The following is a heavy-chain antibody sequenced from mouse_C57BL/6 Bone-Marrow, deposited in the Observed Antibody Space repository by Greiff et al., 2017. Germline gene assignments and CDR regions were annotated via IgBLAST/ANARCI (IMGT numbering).Heavy chain of an antibody. CDR1: GYTFTSYG. D-gene: IGHD2-1*01. J-gene: IGHJ2*01. V-gene: IGHV1-81*01. CDR3: ARERAYGNFDY. CDR2: IYPRSGNT. Sequence: ESGAELARPGASVKLSCKASGYTFTSYGISWVKQRTGQGLEWIGEIYPRSGNTYYNEKFKGKATLTADKSSSTAYMELRSLTSEDSAVYFCARERAYGNFDYWGQGTTLTVSS.